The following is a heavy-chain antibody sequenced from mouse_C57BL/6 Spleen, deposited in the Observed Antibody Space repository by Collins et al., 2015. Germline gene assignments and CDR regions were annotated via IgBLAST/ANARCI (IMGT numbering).Heavy chain of an antibody. CDR1: GFSLSTSGMG. CDR2: IYWDDDK. J-gene: IGHJ3*01. D-gene: IGHD2-2*01. CDR3: ARREAYGYDWFAY. Sequence: QVTLKESGPGILQPSQTLSLTCSFSGFSLSTSGMGVSWIRQPSGKGLEWLAHIYWDDDKRYNPSLKSRLTISKDTSRNQVFLKITSVDTADTATYYCARREAYGYDWFAYWGQGTLVTVSA. V-gene: IGHV8-12*01.